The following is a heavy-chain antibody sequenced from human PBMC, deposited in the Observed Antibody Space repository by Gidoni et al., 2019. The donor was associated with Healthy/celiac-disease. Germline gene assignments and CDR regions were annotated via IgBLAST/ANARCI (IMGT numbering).Heavy chain of an antibody. Sequence: QVQLVESGGGVVQPGRSLRLSCAASGFTFSSYGMHWVRQAPGKGLEWVAVIWYDGSNKYYADSVKGRFTISRDNSKNTLYLQMNSLRAEDTAVYYCARKQWLVLGAFDIWGQGTMVTVSS. CDR3: ARKQWLVLGAFDI. J-gene: IGHJ3*02. V-gene: IGHV3-33*01. CDR2: IWYDGSNK. CDR1: GFTFSSYG. D-gene: IGHD6-19*01.